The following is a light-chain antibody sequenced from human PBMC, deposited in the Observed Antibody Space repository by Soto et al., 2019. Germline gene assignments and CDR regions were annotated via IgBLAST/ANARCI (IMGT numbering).Light chain of an antibody. J-gene: IGKJ1*01. V-gene: IGKV1-5*01. Sequence: DIQLTQSPSTLSASVGDRVTITCRASQRIHTWSAWYQQKPGRAPKLLIYDVSNLKSNVPSRFSGSGSGTEFTLTISSLQPVDLATYFCQQYNNYSWTFGQGTKVDIK. CDR2: DVS. CDR3: QQYNNYSWT. CDR1: QRIHTW.